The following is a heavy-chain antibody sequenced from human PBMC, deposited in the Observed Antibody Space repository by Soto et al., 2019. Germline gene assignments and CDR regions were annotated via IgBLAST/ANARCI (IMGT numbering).Heavy chain of an antibody. J-gene: IGHJ6*02. CDR2: ISYDGSNK. CDR1: GFTFSSYG. D-gene: IGHD3-3*01. Sequence: GGSLRLSCAASGFTFSSYGMHWVRQAPGKGLEWVAVISYDGSNKYYADSVKGRFTISRDNSKNTLYLQMNSLRAEDTAVYYCAKAGPIFGVVIGYYYGMDVWGQGTTVTVSS. CDR3: AKAGPIFGVVIGYYYGMDV. V-gene: IGHV3-30*18.